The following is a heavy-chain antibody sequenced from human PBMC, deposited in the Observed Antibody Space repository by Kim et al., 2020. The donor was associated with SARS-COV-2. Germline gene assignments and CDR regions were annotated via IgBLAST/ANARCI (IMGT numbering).Heavy chain of an antibody. V-gene: IGHV5-10-1*01. D-gene: IGHD3-22*01. CDR2: IDPSDSYT. CDR1: GYSFTSYW. J-gene: IGHJ4*02. Sequence: GESLKISCKGSGYSFTSYWISWVRQMPGKGLEWMGRIDPSDSYTNYSPSFQAHVTISADKSISTAYLQWSSLKASDTAMYYCARHRSLFDYYDSSGHSDYWGQGTLVTVSS. CDR3: ARHRSLFDYYDSSGHSDY.